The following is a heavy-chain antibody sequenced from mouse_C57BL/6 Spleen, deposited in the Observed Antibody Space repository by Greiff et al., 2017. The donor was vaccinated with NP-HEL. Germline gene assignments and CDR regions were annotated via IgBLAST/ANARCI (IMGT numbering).Heavy chain of an antibody. D-gene: IGHD2-3*01. CDR2: ISAGGSYT. CDR1: GFTFSSYA. V-gene: IGHV5-4*03. CDR3: AGGWIYDGYYYAMDY. Sequence: EVMLVEPGGGLVKPGGSLKLSCAASGFTFSSYAMSWVRQTPGQGLEWVATISAGGSYTYYPDNVKGRFTITRDNANNNLYLQMSHLKSEDTAMYYCAGGWIYDGYYYAMDYWGQGTSVTVSS. J-gene: IGHJ4*01.